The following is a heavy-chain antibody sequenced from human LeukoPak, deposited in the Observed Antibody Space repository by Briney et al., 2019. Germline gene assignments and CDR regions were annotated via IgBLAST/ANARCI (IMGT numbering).Heavy chain of an antibody. CDR3: ARDRPYYYYMDV. Sequence: GGSLRLSCVASGITFSSYSMNWVRQAPGKGLEWVVKGRFTISRDNAKNSLYLQMNSLRAEDTAVYYCARDRPYYYYMDVWGKGTTVTVSS. CDR1: GITFSSYS. V-gene: IGHV3-48*01. J-gene: IGHJ6*03.